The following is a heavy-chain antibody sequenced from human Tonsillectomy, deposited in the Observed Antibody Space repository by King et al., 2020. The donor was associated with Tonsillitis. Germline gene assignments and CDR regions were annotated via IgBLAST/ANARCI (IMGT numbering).Heavy chain of an antibody. J-gene: IGHJ4*02. Sequence: VQLVESGGGLVQPGGSLTLSCAASGFIFSNYWMHWVRQAPGKGLVWVAHIINDGSGTTYADSVNGRFTISRDNAKSTLHLQMNSLRDEDMAVYYCVRDNWGMHDWGQGTLITVSS. V-gene: IGHV3-74*01. CDR3: VRDNWGMHD. CDR1: GFIFSNYW. CDR2: IINDGSGT. D-gene: IGHD7-27*01.